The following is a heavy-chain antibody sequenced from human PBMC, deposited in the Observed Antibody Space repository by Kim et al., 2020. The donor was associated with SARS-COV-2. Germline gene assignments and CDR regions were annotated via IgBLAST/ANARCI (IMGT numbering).Heavy chain of an antibody. CDR3: ATSSDILTGYSSNWFDP. J-gene: IGHJ5*02. Sequence: SETLSLTCAVYGGSFSGYYWSWIRQPPGKGLEWIGEINHSGSTNYNPSLKSRVTISVDTSKNQFSLKLSSVTAADTAVYYCATSSDILTGYSSNWFDPWGQGTLVTVSS. D-gene: IGHD3-9*01. V-gene: IGHV4-34*01. CDR1: GGSFSGYY. CDR2: INHSGST.